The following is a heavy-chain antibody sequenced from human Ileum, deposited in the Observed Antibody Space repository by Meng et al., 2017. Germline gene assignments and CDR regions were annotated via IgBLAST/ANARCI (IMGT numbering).Heavy chain of an antibody. J-gene: IGHJ4*02. D-gene: IGHD2-21*01. CDR3: VRNEGYSLGD. CDR1: SDSISSRDW. CDR2: ISQESGRT. Sequence: QVQLHESGPGLVKPSGTRFLTSAVSSDSISSRDWWSWVRQPPWKGLEWIGEISQESGRTNYNPSLKSRVTISLDKSKNQFSLNLNSVTAADTAVYYCVRNEGYSLGDWGQGTLVTVSS. V-gene: IGHV4-4*02.